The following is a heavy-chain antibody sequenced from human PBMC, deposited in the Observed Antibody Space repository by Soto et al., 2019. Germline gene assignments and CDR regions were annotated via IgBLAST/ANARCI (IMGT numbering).Heavy chain of an antibody. V-gene: IGHV3-23*01. Sequence: EVQLLESGGGLVQPGGSLRLSCAASGFTFSSYAMSWVRQAPGKGLEWVSGISGSGGSTYYADSVKGRFTFSRDNSKNTLYPQMNSLRAEDTAVYYCAKVMVKNWFDPWGQGTLVTVSS. CDR1: GFTFSSYA. CDR2: ISGSGGST. D-gene: IGHD5-18*01. CDR3: AKVMVKNWFDP. J-gene: IGHJ5*02.